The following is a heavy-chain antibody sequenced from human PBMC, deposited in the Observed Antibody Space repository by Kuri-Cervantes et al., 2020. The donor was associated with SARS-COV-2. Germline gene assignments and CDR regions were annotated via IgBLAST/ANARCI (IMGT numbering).Heavy chain of an antibody. CDR3: ARLAGYFVEDYYMDV. Sequence: GESLKISCTASGFTFGDYAMSWVRQAPGKGLEWVGFIRSKAYGGTTEYAASVKGRFTISRDNAKNSLFLQVNSLRVEDTAVYYCARLAGYFVEDYYMDVWGKGTTVTVSS. D-gene: IGHD3-9*01. V-gene: IGHV3-49*04. CDR2: IRSKAYGGTT. J-gene: IGHJ6*03. CDR1: GFTFGDYA.